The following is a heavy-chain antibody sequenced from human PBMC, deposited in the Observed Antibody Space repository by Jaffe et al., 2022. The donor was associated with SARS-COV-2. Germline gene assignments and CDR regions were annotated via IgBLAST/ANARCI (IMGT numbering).Heavy chain of an antibody. V-gene: IGHV3-30*04. CDR2: ISYDGSNK. J-gene: IGHJ4*02. D-gene: IGHD2-15*01. CDR3: ARGSIGYCSGGSCYFQGVNFDY. CDR1: GFTFSSYA. Sequence: QVQLVESGGGVVQPGRSLRLSCAASGFTFSSYAMHWVRQAPGKGLEWVAVISYDGSNKYYADSVKGRFTISRDNSKNTLYLQMNSLRAEDTAVYYCARGSIGYCSGGSCYFQGVNFDYWGQGTLVTVSS.